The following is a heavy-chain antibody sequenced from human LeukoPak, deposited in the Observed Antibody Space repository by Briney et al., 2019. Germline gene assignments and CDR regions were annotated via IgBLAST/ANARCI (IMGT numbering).Heavy chain of an antibody. CDR2: INPNSGGT. V-gene: IGHV1-2*06. CDR3: ARGSRSSGWYHFDY. D-gene: IGHD6-19*01. CDR1: GYTFTGYY. J-gene: IGHJ4*02. Sequence: ASVKVSCKASGYTFTGYYMHWVRQAPGQGLEWMGRINPNSGGTNYAQKLQGRVTMTTDTSTSTAYMELRSLRSDDTAVYYCARGSRSSGWYHFDYWGQGALVTVSS.